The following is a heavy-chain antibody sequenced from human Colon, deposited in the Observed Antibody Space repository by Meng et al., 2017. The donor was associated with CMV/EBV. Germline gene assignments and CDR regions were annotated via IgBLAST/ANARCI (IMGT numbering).Heavy chain of an antibody. CDR3: ARVYRRPTIAAAGTLDY. D-gene: IGHD6-13*01. Sequence: LRLSCTVSGDSISSGGDYWSWVCQLPGKGLECIGYLFRSGTTYYNPALKSRVTTSVDTSKNQFSLRLSSVTAADTADYYCARVYRRPTIAAAGTLDYWGQGTLVTVSS. CDR1: GDSISSGGDY. V-gene: IGHV4-31*03. J-gene: IGHJ4*02. CDR2: LFRSGTT.